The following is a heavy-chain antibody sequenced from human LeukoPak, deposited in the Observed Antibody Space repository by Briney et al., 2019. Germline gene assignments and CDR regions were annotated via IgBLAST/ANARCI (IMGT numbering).Heavy chain of an antibody. V-gene: IGHV4-31*03. Sequence: SETLSLTCTVSGGSISNGDHYWSWIRQHPGKGLEWIGHIYYSGSTYYNPSLKSRGIITVETSKNQFSLKLSSVTAADTAVYYCAGLVGRYSSGLYYYYFDYWGQGTLVTVSS. D-gene: IGHD3-22*01. CDR3: AGLVGRYSSGLYYYYFDY. CDR1: GGSISNGDHY. CDR2: IYYSGST. J-gene: IGHJ4*02.